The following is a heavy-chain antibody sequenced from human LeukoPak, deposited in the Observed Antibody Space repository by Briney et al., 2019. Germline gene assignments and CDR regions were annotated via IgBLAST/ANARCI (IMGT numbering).Heavy chain of an antibody. CDR2: INPSGDSA. V-gene: IGHV1-46*01. J-gene: IGHJ4*02. CDR3: VRSYYYDGSGYRYYFDY. Sequence: ASVKVSCKASGYTLINYYVHWGRQAPGQGLEWMGFINPSGDSAGYAQKFQGRVTMARDTSTSTVYMELSSLRSEDTAVYHCVRSYYYDGSGYRYYFDYWGQGTLVTVSS. CDR1: GYTLINYY. D-gene: IGHD3-22*01.